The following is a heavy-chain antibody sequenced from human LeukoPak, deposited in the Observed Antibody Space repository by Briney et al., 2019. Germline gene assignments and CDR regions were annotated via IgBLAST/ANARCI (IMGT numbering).Heavy chain of an antibody. V-gene: IGHV3-30*04. CDR1: GFTFSSYA. CDR3: ARTKQNDY. CDR2: ISYDGSNK. D-gene: IGHD6-13*01. Sequence: GRSLRLSCAASGFTFSSYAMRWVRQAPGKGLEWVAVISYDGSNKYYADSVKGRFTISRDNSKNTLYLQMNSLRAEDTAVYYCARTKQNDYWGQGTLVTVSS. J-gene: IGHJ4*02.